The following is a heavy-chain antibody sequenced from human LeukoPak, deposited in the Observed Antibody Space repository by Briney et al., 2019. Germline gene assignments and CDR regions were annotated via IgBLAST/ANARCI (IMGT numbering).Heavy chain of an antibody. J-gene: IGHJ4*02. Sequence: GGSLRLSCATSGFTFSDYYMSWIRRAPGKGLESVSYMSSSDSTIYYADSVKGRFTISRDNAKNSLHLQMNSLRAEDTAVYYCARDTGLAGPCDYWGQGTLVTVSS. CDR1: GFTFSDYY. V-gene: IGHV3-11*01. CDR2: MSSSDSTI. CDR3: ARDTGLAGPCDY.